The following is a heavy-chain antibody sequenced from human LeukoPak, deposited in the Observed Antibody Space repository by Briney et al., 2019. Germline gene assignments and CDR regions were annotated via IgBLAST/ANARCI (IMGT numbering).Heavy chain of an antibody. J-gene: IGHJ4*02. Sequence: GGSLRLSCAVSGFIVSSNYMSWVRQASGKGLEWVSVIYSGGSTYYADSVKGRFTISRDNSKNTLYLQMNSLRAEDTAVYYCASTHLGYCSSVSCQNDYWGQGTLVTVSS. CDR1: GFIVSSNY. CDR3: ASTHLGYCSSVSCQNDY. CDR2: IYSGGST. D-gene: IGHD2-15*01. V-gene: IGHV3-53*01.